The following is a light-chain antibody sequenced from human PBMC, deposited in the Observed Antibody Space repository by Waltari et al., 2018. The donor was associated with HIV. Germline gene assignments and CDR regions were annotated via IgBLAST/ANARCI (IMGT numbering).Light chain of an antibody. CDR1: SSNIGNNY. CDR3: GTWDSSLSAVV. CDR2: DNN. Sequence: QSVLTQPPSVSAAPGQKVTISCSGSSSNIGNNYVSCYQQLPGTAPNILIYDNNKRPAGIPDRFSGSKSGTSATLGITGLQTGDEAAYYGGTWDSSLSAVVFGGGTKLTVL. V-gene: IGLV1-51*01. J-gene: IGLJ2*01.